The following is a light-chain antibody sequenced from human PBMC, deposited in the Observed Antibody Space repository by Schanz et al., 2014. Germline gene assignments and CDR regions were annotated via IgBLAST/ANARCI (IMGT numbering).Light chain of an antibody. J-gene: IGKJ1*01. CDR2: DAS. Sequence: EIQMTQSPSSLSGSVGDRATITCQASQDISNYLNWYQQKPGKAPKLLIYDASNLETGVPSRFSGSGYGTDFTLTITSLQPEDFATYYCQQSYRIPNTFGQGTKVEIK. CDR1: QDISNY. V-gene: IGKV1-39*01. CDR3: QQSYRIPNT.